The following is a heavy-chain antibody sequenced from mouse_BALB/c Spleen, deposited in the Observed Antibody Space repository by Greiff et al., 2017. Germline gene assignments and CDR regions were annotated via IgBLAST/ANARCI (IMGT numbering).Heavy chain of an antibody. V-gene: IGHV3-6*02. J-gene: IGHJ3*01. CDR2: ISYDGSN. CDR3: AREGNYVEVFAY. CDR1: GYSITSGYY. D-gene: IGHD2-1*01. Sequence: EVKLMESGPGLVKPSQSLSLTCSVTGYSITSGYYWNWIRQFPGNKLEWMGYISYDGSNNYNPSLKNRISITRDTSKNQFFLKLNSVTTEDTATYYCAREGNYVEVFAYWGQGTLVTVSA.